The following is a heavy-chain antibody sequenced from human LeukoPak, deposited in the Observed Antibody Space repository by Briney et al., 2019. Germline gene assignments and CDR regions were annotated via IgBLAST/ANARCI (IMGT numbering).Heavy chain of an antibody. Sequence: SETLSLTCAVYGGSFSGYYWSWIRQPPGKGLEWMGEINHSGITNYNPSLKSRVTISVATSKNQFSLKLSSLTAADTAVYYCASPGYSSGWYLYWGQGTLVTVSS. J-gene: IGHJ4*02. D-gene: IGHD6-19*01. CDR3: ASPGYSSGWYLY. CDR2: INHSGIT. CDR1: GGSFSGYY. V-gene: IGHV4-34*01.